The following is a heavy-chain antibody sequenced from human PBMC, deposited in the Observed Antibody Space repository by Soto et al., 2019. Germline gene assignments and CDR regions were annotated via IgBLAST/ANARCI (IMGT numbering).Heavy chain of an antibody. J-gene: IGHJ5*02. V-gene: IGHV1-18*01. D-gene: IGHD1-26*01. CDR1: GYTFTSYG. Sequence: QVQLVQSGGEVKKPGASVKVSCKASGYTFTSYGISWVRQAPGQGLEWMGRISAYNGNTNYAQKHQGRVTMTTDTSTSTDYMELRSLRSDDTAVYYCARVVGALGHWFDPWGQGTLVTVSS. CDR2: ISAYNGNT. CDR3: ARVVGALGHWFDP.